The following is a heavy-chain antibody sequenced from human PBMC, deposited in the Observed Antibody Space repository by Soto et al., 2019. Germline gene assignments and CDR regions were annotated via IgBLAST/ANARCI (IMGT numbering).Heavy chain of an antibody. CDR1: GYTFTSYG. J-gene: IGHJ5*02. Sequence: QVQLVQSGAEVKKPGASVKVSCKASGYTFTSYGISWVRQAPGQGLEWMGWISAYNGNTNYAQKLQGRVTMTTDTTTSTAYMELRSLRSDDTAVYYCARDTGYYYGSGVRGWFDPWGQGTLVTVSS. CDR3: ARDTGYYYGSGVRGWFDP. D-gene: IGHD3-10*01. CDR2: ISAYNGNT. V-gene: IGHV1-18*04.